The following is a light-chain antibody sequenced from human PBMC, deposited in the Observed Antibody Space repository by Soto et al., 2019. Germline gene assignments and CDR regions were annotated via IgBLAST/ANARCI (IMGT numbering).Light chain of an antibody. V-gene: IGKV4-1*01. CDR1: QSVLYSSNNKNY. Sequence: DIVMTQSPDSLAVSLGERATINCRSSQSVLYSSNNKNYLAWYQQKPGQPPKLLIHWASTRESGVPDRFSGRGSVTDFTLTISSLQAEDVAVYYCQEYYTTRRTFGQGTKVEIK. CDR2: WAS. CDR3: QEYYTTRRT. J-gene: IGKJ1*01.